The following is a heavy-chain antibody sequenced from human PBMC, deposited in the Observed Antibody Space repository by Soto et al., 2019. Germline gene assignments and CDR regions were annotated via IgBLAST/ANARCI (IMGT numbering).Heavy chain of an antibody. CDR3: ARGRYCSSKRCSFYNWLDP. V-gene: IGHV1-3*01. J-gene: IGHJ5*02. CDR1: GYTFTSYA. D-gene: IGHD2-2*01. CDR2: INAGNGNT. Sequence: ASVKVSCKASGYTFTSYAMHWVRQAPGQRLEWMGWINAGNGNTKYPQKFQGRVTITRDTSASTAYMELSSLRSEDTAVYYCARGRYCSSKRCSFYNWLDPWGQGTLVTVYS.